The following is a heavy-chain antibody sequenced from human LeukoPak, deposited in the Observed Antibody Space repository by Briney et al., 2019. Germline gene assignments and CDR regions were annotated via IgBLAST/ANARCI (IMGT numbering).Heavy chain of an antibody. V-gene: IGHV3-53*01. CDR2: IYSGGST. CDR3: AKDPPRYYGSGSYYKA. Sequence: PGGSLRLSCAASGFTVSSNYMSWVRQAPGKGLEWVSVIYSGGSTYYADSVKGRFTISRDNSKSTLYLQMNSLRAEDTAVYYCAKDPPRYYGSGSYYKAWGQGTLVTVSS. J-gene: IGHJ4*02. CDR1: GFTVSSNY. D-gene: IGHD3-10*01.